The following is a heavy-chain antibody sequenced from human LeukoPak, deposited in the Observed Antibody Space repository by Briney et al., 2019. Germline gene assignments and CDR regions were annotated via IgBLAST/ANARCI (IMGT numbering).Heavy chain of an antibody. D-gene: IGHD3-10*01. CDR3: ARSFMVRGVILDDY. V-gene: IGHV1-2*02. CDR2: INPNSGGT. CDR1: GYTLTGYY. Sequence: ASVKVSCKASGYTLTGYYMHWVRQAPGQGLEWMGWINPNSGGTNYAQKFQGRVTMTRDTSISTAYMELSRLRSDDTAVYCCARSFMVRGVILDDYWGQGTLVTVSS. J-gene: IGHJ4*02.